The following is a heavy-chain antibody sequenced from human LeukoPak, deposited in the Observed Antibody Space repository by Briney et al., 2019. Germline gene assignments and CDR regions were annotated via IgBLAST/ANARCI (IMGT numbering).Heavy chain of an antibody. CDR1: GLTFSNYA. CDR2: ISGSGDST. Sequence: GGSLRLSCAASGLTFSNYAMSWVRQAPGKGLEWVSAISGSGDSTFYVDSVKGRFTISRDNSKNTLYLQMNSLRGEDTAVYYCANENPQNDYWGQGALVTVSS. CDR3: ANENPQNDY. V-gene: IGHV3-23*01. J-gene: IGHJ4*02.